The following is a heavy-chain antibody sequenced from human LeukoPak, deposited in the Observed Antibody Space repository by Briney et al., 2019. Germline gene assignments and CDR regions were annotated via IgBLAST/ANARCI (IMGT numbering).Heavy chain of an antibody. D-gene: IGHD6-19*01. CDR3: AKDLAYRSGWFLGAFDV. J-gene: IGHJ3*01. V-gene: IGHV3-23*01. Sequence: GGSLRLSCAASGFTFSNYAMSWARQAPGKGLEWVSGISGSAGSTYYADSVKGRFSISRDNSKNTVYLQMNRLRAEDTAAYYCAKDLAYRSGWFLGAFDVWGQGTMVTVSS. CDR2: ISGSAGST. CDR1: GFTFSNYA.